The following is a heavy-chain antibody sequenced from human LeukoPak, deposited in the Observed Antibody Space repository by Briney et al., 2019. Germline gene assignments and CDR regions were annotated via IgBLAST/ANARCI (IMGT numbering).Heavy chain of an antibody. V-gene: IGHV4-39*01. CDR1: GGSISSSSYY. Sequence: PSETLSLICTASGGSISSSSYYWGWIRQPPGKGLEWIGNIYYSGSTYYNPSLMSRVTISVDTSKNHFSLKLSSVTAADTAVYYCARQAVVVAALLDCWGQGTLVTVSS. CDR2: IYYSGST. J-gene: IGHJ4*02. CDR3: ARQAVVVAALLDC. D-gene: IGHD2-15*01.